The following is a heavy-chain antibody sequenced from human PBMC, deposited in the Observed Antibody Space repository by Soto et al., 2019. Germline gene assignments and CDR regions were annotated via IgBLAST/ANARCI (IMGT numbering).Heavy chain of an antibody. Sequence: GASVKVSCKASGYTFTSYYMHWVRQAPGQGLEWMGIINPSGGSTSYAQKFQGRVTMTRDTSTSTVYMELSSLRSEDTAVYYCAREMYGVVVVAATRYFDYWGQGTLVTVSS. J-gene: IGHJ4*02. CDR1: GYTFTSYY. D-gene: IGHD2-15*01. V-gene: IGHV1-46*01. CDR2: INPSGGST. CDR3: AREMYGVVVVAATRYFDY.